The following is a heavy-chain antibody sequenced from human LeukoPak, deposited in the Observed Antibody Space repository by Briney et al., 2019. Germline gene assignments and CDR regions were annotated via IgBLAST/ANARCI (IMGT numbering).Heavy chain of an antibody. J-gene: IGHJ6*02. V-gene: IGHV4-34*01. CDR3: ARSGSYASITRFYYYYGMDV. CDR2: INHSGST. CDR1: GGSFSGYY. Sequence: PSETLSLTCAVYGGSFSGYYWSWIRQPPGKGLEWIGEINHSGSTNYNPSLKSRVTISVDTSKNQFSLKLSSVTAADTAVYYCARSGSYASITRFYYYYGMDVWGQGTTVTVSS. D-gene: IGHD1-26*01.